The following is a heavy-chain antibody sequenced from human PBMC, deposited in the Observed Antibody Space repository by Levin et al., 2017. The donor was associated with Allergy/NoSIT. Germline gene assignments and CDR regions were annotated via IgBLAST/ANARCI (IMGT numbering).Heavy chain of an antibody. J-gene: IGHJ4*02. D-gene: IGHD6-19*01. CDR1: GFIFSSYA. Sequence: GGSLRLSCAASGFIFSSYAMHWVRQAPGKGLEWVAVISYDGSNKYYADSVKGRFTISRDNSKNTLYLQINSLRPEDTAVYYCASCPFSAVAGPIDYWGQGTLVTVSS. CDR3: ASCPFSAVAGPIDY. CDR2: ISYDGSNK. V-gene: IGHV3-30-3*01.